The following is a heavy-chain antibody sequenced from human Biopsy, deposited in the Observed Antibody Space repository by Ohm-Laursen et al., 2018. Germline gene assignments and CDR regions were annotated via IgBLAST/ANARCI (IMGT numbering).Heavy chain of an antibody. J-gene: IGHJ1*01. V-gene: IGHV1-69*13. CDR3: ATKLTGYFHH. D-gene: IGHD3-9*01. Sequence: VNVACKVSGYTLTDLSMHWVRQAPGQGLEWLGGNIPILGTGNYAQKFQDRVTVAADTSTSTATMELRSLRSDDTAVYYCATKLTGYFHHWGQGTLVIVSS. CDR1: GYTLTDLS. CDR2: NIPILGTG.